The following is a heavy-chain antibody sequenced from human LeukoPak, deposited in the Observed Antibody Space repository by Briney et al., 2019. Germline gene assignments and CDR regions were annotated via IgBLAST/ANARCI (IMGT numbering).Heavy chain of an antibody. J-gene: IGHJ6*03. V-gene: IGHV1-69*06. D-gene: IGHD3-3*01. CDR3: ATVYYDFWSGYHYYYMDV. CDR2: IIPIFGTA. Sequence: GASVKVSCKASGGTFSSYAISWVRQAPGQGLEWMGGIIPIFGTASYAQKFQGRVTITADKSTSTAYMELSSLRSEDTAVYYCATVYYDFWSGYHYYYMDVWGKGTTVTVSS. CDR1: GGTFSSYA.